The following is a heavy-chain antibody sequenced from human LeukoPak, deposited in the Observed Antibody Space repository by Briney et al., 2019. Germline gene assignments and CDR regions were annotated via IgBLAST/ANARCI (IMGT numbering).Heavy chain of an antibody. CDR3: VRGFFYTGMDV. V-gene: IGHV4-30-2*01. Sequence: SETLSLTCAVSGGSISSGGYSWSWIRQPPGKGLEWIGYIYHSGSTYYNPSLKSRVTISVDRSKNQFSLQLNSVTPEDTAVYYCVRGFFYTGMDVWGPGTTVTVSS. CDR2: IYHSGST. D-gene: IGHD2/OR15-2a*01. J-gene: IGHJ6*02. CDR1: GGSISSGGYS.